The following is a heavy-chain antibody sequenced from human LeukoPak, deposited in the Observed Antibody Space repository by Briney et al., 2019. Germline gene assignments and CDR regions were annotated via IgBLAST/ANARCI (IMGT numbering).Heavy chain of an antibody. CDR3: ARTISIRSDTWGDIKYFDY. Sequence: SETLSLTCSVSGGTISSSSYHWDWIRQSPGKGLEWIGDIYYSGDTHYKPSLKSRLTISVDTSKNQFSLRLSSVTAADTAVYYCARTISIRSDTWGDIKYFDYWGQGTLGTVSS. J-gene: IGHJ4*02. CDR1: GGTISSSSYH. V-gene: IGHV4-39*01. D-gene: IGHD3-10*01. CDR2: IYYSGDT.